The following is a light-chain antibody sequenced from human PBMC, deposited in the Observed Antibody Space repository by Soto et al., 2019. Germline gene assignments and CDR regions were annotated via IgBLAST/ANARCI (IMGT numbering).Light chain of an antibody. CDR1: QSVGSN. CDR2: GVS. V-gene: IGKV3-15*01. J-gene: IGKJ1*01. Sequence: ERVITQSPVTLSVSPGESVTLSCRASQSVGSNLAWYQQKVGQAPRLLIYGVSTRATGIPARFSGSGSGRQFTLTISSLQSEDFAVYYCQQYNNWPQTFGQGTKVEIK. CDR3: QQYNNWPQT.